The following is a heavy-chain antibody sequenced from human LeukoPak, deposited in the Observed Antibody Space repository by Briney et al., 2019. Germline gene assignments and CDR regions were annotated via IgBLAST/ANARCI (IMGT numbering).Heavy chain of an antibody. CDR1: GGSFSNYY. J-gene: IGHJ6*03. Sequence: SETLSLTCAVYGGSFSNYYWSWIRQSPGKGLEWIGEINDSGTINYNPSLMSRATISVDKSKNQFSLKLSSVTAADTAVYYCARRWNYGRNYYIDVWGKGATVSVSS. D-gene: IGHD1-7*01. CDR3: ARRWNYGRNYYIDV. CDR2: INDSGTI. V-gene: IGHV4-34*01.